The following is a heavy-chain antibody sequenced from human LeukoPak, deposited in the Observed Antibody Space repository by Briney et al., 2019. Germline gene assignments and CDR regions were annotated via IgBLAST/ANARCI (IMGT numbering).Heavy chain of an antibody. J-gene: IGHJ4*02. CDR1: GGSISSYY. CDR3: ARIASYYDILTGYYESHFDY. V-gene: IGHV4-4*07. CDR2: IYTSGST. Sequence: SETLSLTCTVSGGSISSYYWSWIRQPAGKGLEWIGRIYTSGSTNYNPSLKSRVTMSVDTSKNQFSLKLSSVTAADTAVYYCARIASYYDILTGYYESHFDYWGQGTLVTVSS. D-gene: IGHD3-9*01.